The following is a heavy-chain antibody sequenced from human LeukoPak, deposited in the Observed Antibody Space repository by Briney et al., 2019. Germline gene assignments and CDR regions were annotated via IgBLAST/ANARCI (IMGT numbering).Heavy chain of an antibody. D-gene: IGHD3-22*01. Sequence: GGSLRLSCAASGFTLSSHGMLWARHAPGKGLEWVAFIWYDGSNKYYADSVKGRFTISRDNSKNTLYLQMNSRRAEDTAVYYCAKDLGYYDSSGYQPADIWGQGTMVTVSS. V-gene: IGHV3-30*02. CDR3: AKDLGYYDSSGYQPADI. CDR2: IWYDGSNK. CDR1: GFTLSSHG. J-gene: IGHJ3*02.